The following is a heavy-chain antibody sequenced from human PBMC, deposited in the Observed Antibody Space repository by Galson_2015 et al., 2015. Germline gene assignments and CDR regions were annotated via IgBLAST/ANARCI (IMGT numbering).Heavy chain of an antibody. J-gene: IGHJ3*02. CDR3: ARSPVYYYDSSGSPYDAFDI. CDR2: IWYDGSNK. V-gene: IGHV3-33*01. Sequence: SLRLSCAASGFTFSSYGMHWVRQAPGKGLEWVAVIWYDGSNKYYADSVKGRFTISRDNSKNTLYLQMNSLRAEDTAVYYCARSPVYYYDSSGSPYDAFDIWGQGTMVTVSS. D-gene: IGHD3-22*01. CDR1: GFTFSSYG.